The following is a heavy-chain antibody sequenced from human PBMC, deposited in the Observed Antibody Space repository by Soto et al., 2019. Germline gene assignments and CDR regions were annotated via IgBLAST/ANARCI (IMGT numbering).Heavy chain of an antibody. Sequence: SETLSLTCAVYGGSFSGYYWSWIRQPPGKGLEWIGEINHSGSTNYNPSLKSRVTISVDTSKNQFSLKLSSVTAADTAVYYCAREGGRMYGSGSYYLTYWGQGTLVTVSS. D-gene: IGHD3-10*01. J-gene: IGHJ4*02. CDR1: GGSFSGYY. V-gene: IGHV4-34*01. CDR2: INHSGST. CDR3: AREGGRMYGSGSYYLTY.